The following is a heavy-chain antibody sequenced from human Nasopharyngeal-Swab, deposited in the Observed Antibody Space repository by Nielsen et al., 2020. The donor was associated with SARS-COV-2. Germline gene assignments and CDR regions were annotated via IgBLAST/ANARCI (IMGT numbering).Heavy chain of an antibody. D-gene: IGHD6-13*01. V-gene: IGHV4-34*01. CDR2: INHSGST. CDR3: ARLGGYSSSWYQTDFDY. J-gene: IGHJ4*02. CDR1: GGSFSGYY. Sequence: GSLRLSCAVYGGSFSGYYWSWIRQPPGKGLEWIGEINHSGSTKYNPSLKSRVTISVDTSKNQFSLKLSSVTAADTAVYYCARLGGYSSSWYQTDFDYWGQGTLVTVSS.